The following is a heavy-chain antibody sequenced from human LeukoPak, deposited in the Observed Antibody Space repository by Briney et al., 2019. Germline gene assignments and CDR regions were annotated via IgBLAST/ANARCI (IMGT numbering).Heavy chain of an antibody. J-gene: IGHJ4*02. CDR2: ISISGDDT. CDR1: GVTFSSHA. V-gene: IGHV3-23*01. Sequence: GGSLRLSCAVSGVTFSSHAMTWVRQVPGKGLQWVSSISISGDDTHYADSVKGRFTISRDNSRNTLYLQMNSLRADDTAVYYCANEIRPNDYWGQGTLVTVSS. CDR3: ANEIRPNDY.